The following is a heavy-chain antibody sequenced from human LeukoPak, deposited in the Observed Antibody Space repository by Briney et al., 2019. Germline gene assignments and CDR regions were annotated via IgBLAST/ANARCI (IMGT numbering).Heavy chain of an antibody. CDR3: ARLRDSRSYYFDY. V-gene: IGHV4-39*01. CDR1: GGSISSSNYY. Sequence: SETLSLTCTVSGGSISSSNYYWSWIRQPPGKGLEWIGSVYHSGSTYYTPSLKSRVTISVDTSKNQFSLQLSSVTAADTAVYYCARLRDSRSYYFDYWGQGILVTVSS. D-gene: IGHD6-6*01. CDR2: VYHSGST. J-gene: IGHJ4*02.